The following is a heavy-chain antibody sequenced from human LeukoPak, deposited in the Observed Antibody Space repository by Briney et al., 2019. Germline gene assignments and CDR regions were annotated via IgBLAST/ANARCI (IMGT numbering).Heavy chain of an antibody. CDR3: AKEKLPSGYSFLTDY. CDR1: GFTFSSYG. CDR2: ISYDGPNK. V-gene: IGHV3-30*18. Sequence: SGGSLRLSCAASGFTFSSYGMHWVRQAPGKGLEWVAVISYDGPNKYYADSVKGRFTISRDDSKSTLYLQMNSLRPEDTAVYYCAKEKLPSGYSFLTDYWGQGTLVTVSS. J-gene: IGHJ4*02. D-gene: IGHD5-18*01.